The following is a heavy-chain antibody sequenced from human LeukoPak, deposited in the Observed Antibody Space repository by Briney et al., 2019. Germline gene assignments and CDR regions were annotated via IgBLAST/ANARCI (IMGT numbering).Heavy chain of an antibody. CDR3: TTTYYTRRYLYSVDY. Sequence: GGSLRLSCAASGFTFSNAWMSWVRQAPGKGLEWVGRITSKTEGGTTEYVAPVKGRFTVSRDDSKNTLYLQMNSLKTEDTAAYYCTTTYYTRRYLYSVDYWGQGTLVTVSP. CDR2: ITSKTEGGTT. CDR1: GFTFSNAW. J-gene: IGHJ4*02. V-gene: IGHV3-15*01. D-gene: IGHD2-8*01.